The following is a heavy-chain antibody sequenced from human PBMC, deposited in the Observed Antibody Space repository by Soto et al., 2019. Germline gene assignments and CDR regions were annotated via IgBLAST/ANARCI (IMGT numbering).Heavy chain of an antibody. CDR3: ARDRWAYKLTMTFDI. D-gene: IGHD3-3*01. CDR2: IIPIFGTA. V-gene: IGHV1-69*01. J-gene: IGHJ3*02. Sequence: QVQLVQSGAEVKKPGSSVQVSCKASGGTFSSYAISLVRQAPGQGLEWMGGIIPIFGTANYAQKFQGRVTSTADESTSTAYMELSSLRSEDTAVYYCARDRWAYKLTMTFDIWGKGTMVTVSS. CDR1: GGTFSSYA.